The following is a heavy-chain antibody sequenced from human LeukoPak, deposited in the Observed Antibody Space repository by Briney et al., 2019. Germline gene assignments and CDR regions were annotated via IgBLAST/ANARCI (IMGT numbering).Heavy chain of an antibody. CDR2: IYTSGST. D-gene: IGHD6-13*01. CDR1: GGSISSYY. Sequence: PSETLSLTCTVSGGSISSYYWSWIRQPAGKGLEWIGRIYTSGSTNYNPSLKSRVTMSVDASKNQFSLKLSSVTAADTAVYYCARHAWSSSWTLFWYFDLWGRGTLVTVSS. CDR3: ARHAWSSSWTLFWYFDL. J-gene: IGHJ2*01. V-gene: IGHV4-4*07.